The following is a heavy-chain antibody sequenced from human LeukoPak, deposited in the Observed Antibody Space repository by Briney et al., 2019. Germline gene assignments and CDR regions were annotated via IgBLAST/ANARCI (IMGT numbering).Heavy chain of an antibody. V-gene: IGHV4-4*07. Sequence: KPSATLSLTCPVSGGSISSYYWSWIRQPAGKGLEWIGRIYTSGSTNYNPSLKSRVTMSVDTSKNQFSLKLSSVTAADTAVYYCARDVSYDSSGYYWYFDLWGRGTLVTVSS. CDR1: GGSISSYY. D-gene: IGHD3-22*01. CDR3: ARDVSYDSSGYYWYFDL. CDR2: IYTSGST. J-gene: IGHJ2*01.